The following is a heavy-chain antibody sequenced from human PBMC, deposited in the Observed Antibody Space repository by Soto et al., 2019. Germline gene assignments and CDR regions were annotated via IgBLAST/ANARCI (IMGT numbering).Heavy chain of an antibody. D-gene: IGHD1-26*01. CDR2: ISAYNGNT. V-gene: IGHV1-18*01. J-gene: IGHJ6*02. Sequence: ASVKVSCKASGYTFTSYCISWVRQAPGQGLEWMGWISAYNGNTNYAQKLQGRVTMTTDTSTSTAYMELRSLRSDDTAVYYCARDRWELLYDYYYGMDVWGQGTTVTVSS. CDR3: ARDRWELLYDYYYGMDV. CDR1: GYTFTSYC.